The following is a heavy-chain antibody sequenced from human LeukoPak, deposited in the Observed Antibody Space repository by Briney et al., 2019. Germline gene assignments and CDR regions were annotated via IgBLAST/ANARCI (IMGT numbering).Heavy chain of an antibody. D-gene: IGHD3-10*01. Sequence: PSETLSLTCTVSGYSISSGYSWGWIRQPPGEGLEWIGSIYHSGNTYYNPSLKRRVTISVDTSKNQFSLNLSSVTAADTAVYSCARLSGPALYGSGSHFVDVWGKGTTVTVSS. V-gene: IGHV4-38-2*02. CDR3: ARLSGPALYGSGSHFVDV. J-gene: IGHJ6*04. CDR1: GYSISSGYS. CDR2: IYHSGNT.